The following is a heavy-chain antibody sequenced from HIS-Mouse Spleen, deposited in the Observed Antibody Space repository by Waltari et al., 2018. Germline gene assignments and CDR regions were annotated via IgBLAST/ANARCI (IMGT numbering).Heavy chain of an antibody. J-gene: IGHJ4*02. CDR3: ARDRLGIDY. Sequence: QVQLVESGGGVVQPGRSLRLPCGASGFTFSRYAMHWVRQATGKGVECVAGISYDGSNKYYADSVKCRFTISRDNSKNTLYLQMNSLRAEDTAVYYCARDRLGIDYWGQGTLVTVSS. CDR1: GFTFSRYA. V-gene: IGHV3-30-3*01. D-gene: IGHD7-27*01. CDR2: ISYDGSNK.